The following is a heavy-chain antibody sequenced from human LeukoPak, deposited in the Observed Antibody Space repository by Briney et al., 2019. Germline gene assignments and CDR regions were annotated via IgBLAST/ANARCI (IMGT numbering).Heavy chain of an antibody. CDR2: IKQDGSEK. V-gene: IGHV3-7*01. CDR3: AREGLLTSPNNAFDV. Sequence: PGGSLRLSCAASGFTFSSYWMSWVRQAPGKGLEWVANIKQDGSEKYYVDSVKGRFTISRDSAKSTLYLQIESLKVEDTAVYYCAREGLLTSPNNAFDVWGQGTMVTVSS. J-gene: IGHJ3*01. D-gene: IGHD3-16*01. CDR1: GFTFSSYW.